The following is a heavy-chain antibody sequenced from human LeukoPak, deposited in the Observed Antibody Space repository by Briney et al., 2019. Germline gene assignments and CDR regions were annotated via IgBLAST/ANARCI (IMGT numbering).Heavy chain of an antibody. J-gene: IGHJ4*02. D-gene: IGHD5-12*01. CDR3: ASGRRLGY. V-gene: IGHV4-34*01. Sequence: SETLSLTCAVYGGSFSGYYWSWIRQPPGKGLEWIGEINHSGSTNYNPSLKSRVTISVDTSKNQFSLKLSSVTAADTAVHYCASGRRLGYWGQGTLVTVSS. CDR2: INHSGST. CDR1: GGSFSGYY.